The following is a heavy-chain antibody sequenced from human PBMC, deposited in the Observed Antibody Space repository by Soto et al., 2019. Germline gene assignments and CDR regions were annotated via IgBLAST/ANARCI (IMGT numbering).Heavy chain of an antibody. V-gene: IGHV4-30-2*01. Sequence: SETLSLTCAVSGGSISSGGYSWSWIRQPPGKGLEWIGYIYHSGSTYYNPSLKSRVTISVDRSKNQFSLKLSSLTAADTAVYYSARVPGPWGQGTLVTVSS. CDR3: ARVPGP. CDR2: IYHSGST. J-gene: IGHJ5*02. CDR1: GGSISSGGYS. D-gene: IGHD3-10*01.